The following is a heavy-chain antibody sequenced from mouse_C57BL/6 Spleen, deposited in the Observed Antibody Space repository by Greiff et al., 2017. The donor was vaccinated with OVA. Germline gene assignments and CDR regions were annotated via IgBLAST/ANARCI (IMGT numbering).Heavy chain of an antibody. Sequence: QVQLKQSGPELVKPGASVKISCKASGYAFSSSWMNWVKQRPGKGLEWIGRIYPGDGDTNYNGKFKGKATLTADKSSSTAYMQLSSLTSEDSAVYFCARFLTGYFDYWGQGTTLTVSS. CDR3: ARFLTGYFDY. D-gene: IGHD4-1*01. V-gene: IGHV1-82*01. CDR2: IYPGDGDT. CDR1: GYAFSSSW. J-gene: IGHJ2*01.